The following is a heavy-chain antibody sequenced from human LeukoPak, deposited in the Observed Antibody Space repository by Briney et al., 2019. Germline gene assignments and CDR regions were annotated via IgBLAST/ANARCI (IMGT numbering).Heavy chain of an antibody. CDR2: IYHSGST. J-gene: IGHJ3*02. V-gene: IGHV4-38-2*02. CDR3: AREDIVVVHDAFDI. Sequence: SETLSLTCAVSGYSISSGYYWGWIRQPPGKGLEWIGIIYHSGSTYHNPSLKSRVTISVDTSKNQFSLKLSSVTAADTAVYYCAREDIVVVHDAFDIWGQGTMVTVSS. CDR1: GYSISSGYY. D-gene: IGHD2-15*01.